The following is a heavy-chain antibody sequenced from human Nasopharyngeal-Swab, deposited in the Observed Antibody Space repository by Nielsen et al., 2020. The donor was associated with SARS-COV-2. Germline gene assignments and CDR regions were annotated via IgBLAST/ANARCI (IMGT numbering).Heavy chain of an antibody. Sequence: WIRQPPGRGLQWIGCMFLSGTSFYSPSLQSRLTMSVDTSKNQFSLRLGSVIAADTALYSCAAATYSSSRYMAVWGKGTTVTVSS. CDR2: MFLSGTS. V-gene: IGHV4-30-4*01. CDR3: AAATYSSSRYMAV. J-gene: IGHJ6*03. D-gene: IGHD2-21*01.